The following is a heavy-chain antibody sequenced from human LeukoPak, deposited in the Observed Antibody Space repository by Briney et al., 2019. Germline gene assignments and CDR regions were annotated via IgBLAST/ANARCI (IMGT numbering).Heavy chain of an antibody. D-gene: IGHD2-2*01. CDR3: AKEVPIGYNSLSVFEV. J-gene: IGHJ3*01. CDR2: IWSDGNNR. Sequence: GRSLRLSCAASGFTFSSYAMHWLRQAPGKGRDWVAGIWSDGNNRYYADSVKGRFTSSRDTSRNTMDLQTNSLRVEDTALNYCAKEVPIGYNSLSVFEVWGLGAMVTVSS. CDR1: GFTFSSYA. V-gene: IGHV3-33*06.